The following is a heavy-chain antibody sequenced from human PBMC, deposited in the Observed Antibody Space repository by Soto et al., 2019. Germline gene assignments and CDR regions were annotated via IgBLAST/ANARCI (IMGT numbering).Heavy chain of an antibody. CDR2: IYYSGST. CDR1: GGSISSAAYY. D-gene: IGHD5-12*01. V-gene: IGHV4-31*03. J-gene: IGHJ4*02. Sequence: QVQLQESGPGLVKPSQPLSITCTVSGGSISSAAYYWSWIRQHPGKGLEWIGYIYYSGSTYYNPSRKSGVTISVDTSKNQFALKRSSVTAADTAMYYCARDYSGYGKFDYWGQGTLVTVSS. CDR3: ARDYSGYGKFDY.